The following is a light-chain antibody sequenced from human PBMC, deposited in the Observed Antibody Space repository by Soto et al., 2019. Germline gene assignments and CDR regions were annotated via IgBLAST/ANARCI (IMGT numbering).Light chain of an antibody. CDR1: QSVGIY. CDR2: DAS. V-gene: IGKV3-11*01. Sequence: EIVLTQSPATLSLSPGERATLSCRASQSVGIYLGWYQQRPGQAPRLLVYDASNRAAGIPARFSGSGSGTDFTLTINSLEPEDFAVYYCQYRNTWPPAFGQRTRLEIK. CDR3: QYRNTWPPA. J-gene: IGKJ5*01.